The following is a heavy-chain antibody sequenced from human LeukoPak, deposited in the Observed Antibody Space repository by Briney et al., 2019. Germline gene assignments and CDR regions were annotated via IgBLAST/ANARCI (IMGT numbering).Heavy chain of an antibody. V-gene: IGHV3-23*01. CDR2: ISGSGGST. CDR3: AKTPTTIVVVPAADAVGSSDV. J-gene: IGHJ6*02. CDR1: GFTFSSYA. Sequence: PGGSLRLSCAASGFTFSSYAMSWVRQAPGKGLEWVSAISGSGGSTYYADSVKGRFTISRDNSKNTLYLQMNSLRAEDTAVYYCAKTPTTIVVVPAADAVGSSDVWAKGPRSPSP. D-gene: IGHD2-2*01.